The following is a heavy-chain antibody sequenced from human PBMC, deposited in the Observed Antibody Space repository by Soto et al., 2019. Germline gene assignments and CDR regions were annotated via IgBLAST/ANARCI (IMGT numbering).Heavy chain of an antibody. J-gene: IGHJ6*02. Sequence: AASVKVSCKASGYTFTGYYMHWVRQAPGQGLEWMGWINPNSGGTNYAQKFQGRVTMTRDTSISTAYMELSRLRSDDTAVYYCARPRLNYYDSSGYYRAYYYYGMDVWGQGTTVTVSS. CDR2: INPNSGGT. V-gene: IGHV1-2*02. D-gene: IGHD3-22*01. CDR1: GYTFTGYY. CDR3: ARPRLNYYDSSGYYRAYYYYGMDV.